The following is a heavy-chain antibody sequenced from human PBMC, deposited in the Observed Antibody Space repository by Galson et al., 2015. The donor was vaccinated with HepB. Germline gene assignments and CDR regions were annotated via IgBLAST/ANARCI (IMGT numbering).Heavy chain of an antibody. V-gene: IGHV3-33*01. D-gene: IGHD3-16*01. CDR1: GFIFSTYG. J-gene: IGHJ4*02. CDR3: ARDRVESSAPFGDIGY. Sequence: SLRLSCAASGFIFSTYGMHWVRQAPGKGLEWVAVIWHDGSKNYYADYVKGRFIISRDNSKNTMYLEMNSLRAEDTAVYYCARDRVESSAPFGDIGYWGQGTLVTVSS. CDR2: IWHDGSKN.